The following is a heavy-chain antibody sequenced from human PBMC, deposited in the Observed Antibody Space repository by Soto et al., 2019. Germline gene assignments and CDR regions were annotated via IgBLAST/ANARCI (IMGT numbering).Heavy chain of an antibody. J-gene: IGHJ5*02. CDR3: AREWSTYINLDGWFDP. V-gene: IGHV1-69*06. CDR1: GGTFSSYA. Sequence: GASVKVSCKASGGTFSSYAISWVRQAPGQGLEWMGGIIPIFGTANYAQKFPGRVTITADKSTSTAYMELSSLRSEDTAVYYCAREWSTYINLDGWFDPWGQGTLVTVSS. CDR2: IIPIFGTA. D-gene: IGHD4-4*01.